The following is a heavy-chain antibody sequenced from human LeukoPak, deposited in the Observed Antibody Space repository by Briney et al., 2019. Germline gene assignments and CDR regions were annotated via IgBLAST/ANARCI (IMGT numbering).Heavy chain of an antibody. CDR1: GGSISSGDYY. J-gene: IGHJ4*02. D-gene: IGHD1-7*01. V-gene: IGHV4-30-4*01. CDR2: IYYSGST. CDR3: ARSTGTVNFDY. Sequence: PSETLSLTCTVSGGSISSGDYYWSWIRQPPGKGLEWIGYIYYSGSTYYNPSLKSRVTISVDTSKNQFSLQLNSMTPEDTAVYYCARSTGTVNFDYWGQGTLVTVSS.